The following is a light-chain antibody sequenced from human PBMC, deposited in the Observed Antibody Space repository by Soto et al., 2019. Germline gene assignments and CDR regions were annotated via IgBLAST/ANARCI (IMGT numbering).Light chain of an antibody. CDR2: STS. J-gene: IGKJ4*01. CDR3: QQYDNWPLT. Sequence: EIVLTQSPCTLSLSPGERATLSCRASQSVDSSYLAWYQQKPGQAPRLLIYSTSSRATGIPDRFSGSGSGTDFTLTISRLEPEDFAVYYCQQYDNWPLTFGGGTKVDIK. CDR1: QSVDSSY. V-gene: IGKV3-20*01.